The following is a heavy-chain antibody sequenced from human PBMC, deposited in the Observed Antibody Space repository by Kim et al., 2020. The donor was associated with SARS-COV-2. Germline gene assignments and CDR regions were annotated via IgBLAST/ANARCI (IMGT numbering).Heavy chain of an antibody. CDR2: IYYSGST. CDR1: GGSISSYY. CDR3: ARTIVEMATIDHYYYYYMDV. V-gene: IGHV4-59*01. J-gene: IGHJ6*03. Sequence: SETLSLTCTVSGGSISSYYWSWIRQPPGKGLEWIGYIYYSGSTNYNPSLKSRVTISVDTSKNQFSLKLSSVTAADTAVYYCARTIVEMATIDHYYYYYMDVWGKGTTVTVSS. D-gene: IGHD5-12*01.